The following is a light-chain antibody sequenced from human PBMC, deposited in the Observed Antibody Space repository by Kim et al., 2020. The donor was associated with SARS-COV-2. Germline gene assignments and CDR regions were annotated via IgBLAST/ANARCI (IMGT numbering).Light chain of an antibody. V-gene: IGLV3-19*01. CDR1: SLTTYY. CDR2: AND. J-gene: IGLJ2*01. CDR3: HSRDSSGNHQV. Sequence: LGQTGRSTCQGDSLTTYYASWYQQKPGQAPVLVFYANDNRPSGIPDRLSGSSSGNTASLTITETQAEDEADYFCHSRDSSGNHQVFGGGTQLTVL.